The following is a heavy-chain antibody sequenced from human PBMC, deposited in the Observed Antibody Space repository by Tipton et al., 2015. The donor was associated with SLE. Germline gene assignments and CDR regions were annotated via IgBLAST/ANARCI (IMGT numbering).Heavy chain of an antibody. CDR1: GFTFSSYA. D-gene: IGHD6-13*01. Sequence: GSLRFSCAASGFTFSSYAMSWVRQAPGKGLEWVSVIYSGGSSTYYADSVKGRFTISRDNSKNTLYLQMNSLRAEDTAVYYCARGAKQQLVYFDYWGQGTLVTVSS. CDR3: ARGAKQQLVYFDY. CDR2: IYSGGSST. J-gene: IGHJ4*02. V-gene: IGHV3-23*03.